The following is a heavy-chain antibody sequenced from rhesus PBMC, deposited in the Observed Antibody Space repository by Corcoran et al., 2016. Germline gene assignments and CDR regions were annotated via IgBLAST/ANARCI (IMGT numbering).Heavy chain of an antibody. V-gene: IGHV4-127*01. J-gene: IGHJ4*01. CDR2: IYGSSGST. CDR1: GYSISSGYD. D-gene: IGHD6-13*01. Sequence: QVQLQESGPGVVKPSETLSLTCAVSGYSISSGYDWSWIRQPPGKGLEWIGYIYGSSGSTNYNPSLKKRVTISKDTSKNQFSLKLSSVTAADTAVYYWARTSSWSDYFDYWGQGVLVTVSS. CDR3: ARTSSWSDYFDY.